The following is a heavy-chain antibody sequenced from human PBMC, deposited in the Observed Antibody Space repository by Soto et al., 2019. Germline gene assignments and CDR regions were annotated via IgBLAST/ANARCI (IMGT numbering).Heavy chain of an antibody. J-gene: IGHJ3*02. D-gene: IGHD3-3*01. V-gene: IGHV1-18*04. Sequence: QVQLVQSGAEVKKPGASVKVSCKASGYTFTNYGINWVRQAPGQGLEWMGWIKINSGHTNYAPNLQGRVTMTTDTSTSTVCTDLAGLRPDYTAVYYCAGGRADFLAFYIWGHVTMLAVSS. CDR2: IKINSGHT. CDR1: GYTFTNYG. CDR3: AGGRADFLAFYI.